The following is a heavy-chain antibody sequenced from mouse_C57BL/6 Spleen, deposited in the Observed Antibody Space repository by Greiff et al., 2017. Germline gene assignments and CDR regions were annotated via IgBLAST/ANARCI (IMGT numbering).Heavy chain of an antibody. J-gene: IGHJ4*01. CDR1: GYTFTSYW. Sequence: QVQLQQPGAELVKPGASVKLSCKASGYTFTSYWMQWVQQRPGQGLEWIGEIDPSDSYTNYNQKFKGKATLTVDTSSSTAYMQLSSLTSEDSAVYYCARTYYGAYYYAMDYWGQGTSVTVSS. D-gene: IGHD1-1*01. CDR3: ARTYYGAYYYAMDY. CDR2: IDPSDSYT. V-gene: IGHV1-50*01.